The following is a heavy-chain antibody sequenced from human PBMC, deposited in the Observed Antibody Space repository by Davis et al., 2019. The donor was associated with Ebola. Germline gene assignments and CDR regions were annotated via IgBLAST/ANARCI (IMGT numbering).Heavy chain of an antibody. CDR1: GGSFSGNY. V-gene: IGHV4-34*01. D-gene: IGHD5-12*01. Sequence: MPSETLSLTCAVYGGSFSGNYWSWIRQPPGKGLEWIGQINHSGSTNYNPSLKSRVTISVDTSKNQFSLKLGSVTAADTAVYYCARGLHGYDRYTALAYWGQGTLVTVSS. CDR3: ARGLHGYDRYTALAY. J-gene: IGHJ4*02. CDR2: INHSGST.